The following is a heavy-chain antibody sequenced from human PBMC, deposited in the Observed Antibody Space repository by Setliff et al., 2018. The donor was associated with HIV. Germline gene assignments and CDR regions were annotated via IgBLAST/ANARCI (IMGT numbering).Heavy chain of an antibody. J-gene: IGHJ1*01. CDR3: ARLTAYYYGLVRDL. D-gene: IGHD3-10*01. CDR1: GYSYTSYW. V-gene: IGHV5-10-1*01. CDR2: IDPSDSYT. Sequence: GAYLMISCKGSGYSYTSYWISWVRQMPGKGLEWMGRIDPSDSYTNYSQSFQGHVTITADKSISTAYLQWSSLKASDTAMYYCARLTAYYYGLVRDLWGQGTLVTVSS.